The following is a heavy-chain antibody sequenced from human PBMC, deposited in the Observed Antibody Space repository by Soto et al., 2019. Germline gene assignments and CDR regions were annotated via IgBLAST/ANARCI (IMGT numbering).Heavy chain of an antibody. Sequence: ASVKVSCKVSGYTLTALSMHWVRQAPGKGLEWMGGFDPEDGETIYAQKFQGRVTMTEDTSTDTAYMELSSLRSEDTAVYYCAKIGGDYPSYYYYGMDVWGQGTTVTVSS. CDR3: AKIGGDYPSYYYYGMDV. CDR1: GYTLTALS. J-gene: IGHJ6*02. CDR2: FDPEDGET. V-gene: IGHV1-24*01. D-gene: IGHD2-21*02.